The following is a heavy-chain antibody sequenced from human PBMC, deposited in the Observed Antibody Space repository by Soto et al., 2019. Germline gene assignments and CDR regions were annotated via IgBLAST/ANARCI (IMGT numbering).Heavy chain of an antibody. J-gene: IGHJ6*02. CDR1: GGTFSSYA. CDR2: IIPIFGTA. V-gene: IGHV1-69*13. CDR3: ASRRPSYDILTGYPVPNYGMDV. Sequence: SVKVSCKASGGTFSSYAISWVRQAPGQGLEWMGGIIPIFGTADYAQKFQGRVTITADESTSTAYMELSSLRSEDTAVYYCASRRPSYDILTGYPVPNYGMDVWGQGTTVTVSS. D-gene: IGHD3-9*01.